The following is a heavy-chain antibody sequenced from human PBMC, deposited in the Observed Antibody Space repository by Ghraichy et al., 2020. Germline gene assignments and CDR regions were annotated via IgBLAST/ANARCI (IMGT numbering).Heavy chain of an antibody. J-gene: IGHJ4*02. V-gene: IGHV4-59*01. CDR2: IYYSGST. CDR3: ARTPSNYDFWSGPNFDY. D-gene: IGHD3-3*01. CDR1: GGSISSYY. Sequence: SETLSLTCTVSGGSISSYYWSWIRQPPGKGLEWIGYIYYSGSTNYNPSLKSRVTISVDTSKNQFSLKLSSVTAADTAVYYCARTPSNYDFWSGPNFDYWGQGTLVTVSS.